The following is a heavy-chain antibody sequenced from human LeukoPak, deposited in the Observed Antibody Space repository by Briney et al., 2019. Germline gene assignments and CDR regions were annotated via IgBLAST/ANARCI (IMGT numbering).Heavy chain of an antibody. J-gene: IGHJ3*02. V-gene: IGHV1-69*13. CDR1: GGTFTSYA. D-gene: IGHD2-2*02. CDR3: AREGAIRAFDI. Sequence: ASVKVSCKASGGTFTSYAISWVRQAPGQGLEWMGGIIPIFGTANYAQKFQGRVTITADESTSTAYMELSSLRSEDTAVYYCAREGAIRAFDIWGQGTMVTVSS. CDR2: IIPIFGTA.